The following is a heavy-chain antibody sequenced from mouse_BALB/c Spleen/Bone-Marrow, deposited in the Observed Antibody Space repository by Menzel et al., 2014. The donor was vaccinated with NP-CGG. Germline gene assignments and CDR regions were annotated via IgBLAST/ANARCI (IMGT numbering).Heavy chain of an antibody. CDR1: GYTFTSSW. CDR2: INPSTAYA. Sequence: QVQLQQSGAELAKPGASVKMSCKASGYTFTSSWMHWIQQRPGQGLEWIGYINPSTAYAEYNQKFKDKATLTADKSSSTAYMQLSSLTSEDSAVYYCAREGKLGRDYFDYWGQGTTLTVSS. CDR3: AREGKLGRDYFDY. V-gene: IGHV1-7*01. D-gene: IGHD4-1*01. J-gene: IGHJ2*01.